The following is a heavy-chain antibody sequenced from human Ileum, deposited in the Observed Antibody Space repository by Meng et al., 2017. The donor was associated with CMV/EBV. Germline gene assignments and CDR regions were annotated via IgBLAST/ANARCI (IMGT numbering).Heavy chain of an antibody. Sequence: WAASGCTFSSYWMHWVRQGPGKGLEWVSRIYTDSSSSSYADSLKGRFTISRDNAKNTLYLQMDSLRTEDTAVYYCVRGASGYGNFDSWGQGTLVTVSS. CDR3: VRGASGYGNFDS. D-gene: IGHD5-12*01. V-gene: IGHV3-74*01. CDR1: GCTFSSYW. CDR2: IYTDSSSS. J-gene: IGHJ4*02.